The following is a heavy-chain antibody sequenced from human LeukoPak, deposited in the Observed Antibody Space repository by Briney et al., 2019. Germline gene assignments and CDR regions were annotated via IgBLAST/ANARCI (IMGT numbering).Heavy chain of an antibody. J-gene: IGHJ4*02. D-gene: IGHD4-17*01. CDR1: GFTFSSYS. V-gene: IGHV3-30-3*01. CDR2: ISNDGSNE. Sequence: GGSLRLSCAASGFTFSSYSMYRVRQAPGKGLEWVACISNDGSNEYYADSVKGRFTISRDNSDNTLFLQMNSLRGEDTAVYYCARDLGGGGYYNRPLDHWGQGTLVTVSS. CDR3: ARDLGGGGYYNRPLDH.